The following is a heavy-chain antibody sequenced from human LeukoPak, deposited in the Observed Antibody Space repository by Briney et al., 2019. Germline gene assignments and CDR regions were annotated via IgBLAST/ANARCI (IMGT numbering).Heavy chain of an antibody. CDR1: GFTFSSYW. Sequence: GGSLRLSCAASGFTFSSYWMNWVRQAPGKGLVWVSRIASDGSSTTYADSVKGRFTISRDNSKNTLYLQMNSLRAEDTAVYYCARDLGYCSGGSCYYYYGMDVWGQGTTVTVSS. D-gene: IGHD2-15*01. J-gene: IGHJ6*02. CDR2: IASDGSST. CDR3: ARDLGYCSGGSCYYYYGMDV. V-gene: IGHV3-74*01.